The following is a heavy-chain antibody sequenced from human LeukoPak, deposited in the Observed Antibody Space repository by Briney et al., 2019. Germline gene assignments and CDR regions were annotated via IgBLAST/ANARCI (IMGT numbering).Heavy chain of an antibody. CDR2: INPNSGGT. CDR1: GYTFTGYY. CDR3: ARVGYYDSLIDY. V-gene: IGHV1-2*02. Sequence: ASVKVSCKASGYTFTGYYMHWVRQAPGQGPEWMGWINPNSGGTNYAQKFQGRVTMTRDTSISTAYMELSRLRSDDTAVYYCARVGYYDSLIDYWGQGTLVTVSS. D-gene: IGHD3-22*01. J-gene: IGHJ4*02.